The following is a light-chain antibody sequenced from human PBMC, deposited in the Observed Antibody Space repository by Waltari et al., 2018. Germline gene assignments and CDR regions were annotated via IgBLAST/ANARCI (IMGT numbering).Light chain of an antibody. J-gene: IGKJ4*01. CDR3: LERSSWPPT. Sequence: EIALTLSPVTLSLSPGDSDTLPCRARQSVGSSLSWYQQKPGQPPRLLIYDASTRPTGIPARISGSGSGTDFTLTIGSLEPEDFAVYFCLERSSWPPTFGGGTTVDIK. CDR2: DAS. CDR1: QSVGSS. V-gene: IGKV3-11*01.